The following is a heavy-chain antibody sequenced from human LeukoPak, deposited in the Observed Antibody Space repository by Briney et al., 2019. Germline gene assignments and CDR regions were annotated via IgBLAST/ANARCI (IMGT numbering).Heavy chain of an antibody. V-gene: IGHV4-34*01. CDR3: ARGRGYIRYYYYYMDV. J-gene: IGHJ6*03. CDR2: INHSGST. D-gene: IGHD2-15*01. CDR1: GGSFSGYY. Sequence: SETLSLTCAVYGGSFSGYYWSWIRQPPGKGLEWIGEINHSGSTNYNPSLKSRVTISVDASKNQFSLKLSSVTDADTAVYYCARGRGYIRYYYYYMDVWDKGTTVTVSS.